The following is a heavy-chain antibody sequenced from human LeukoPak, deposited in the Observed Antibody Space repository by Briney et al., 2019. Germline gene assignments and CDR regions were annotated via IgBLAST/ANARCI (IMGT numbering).Heavy chain of an antibody. J-gene: IGHJ4*02. D-gene: IGHD2-15*01. CDR1: GYTFDGYD. Sequence: ASVKVSCKASGYTFDGYDIHWVRRAPGQGLEWRGWINPDKGDARTAQKFRDRVIMTTDKSLATAYMEVINLSSDDTAVYFCTRSSWDCSSGSCYTNMNFDYWGQGTLVTVSS. CDR2: INPDKGDA. V-gene: IGHV1-2*02. CDR3: TRSSWDCSSGSCYTNMNFDY.